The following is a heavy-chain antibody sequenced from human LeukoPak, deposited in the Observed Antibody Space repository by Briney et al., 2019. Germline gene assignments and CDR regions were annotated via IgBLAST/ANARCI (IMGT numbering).Heavy chain of an antibody. CDR1: GYTFAAYY. D-gene: IGHD1-26*01. V-gene: IGHV1-2*02. CDR3: ARACSGSGWELLGY. Sequence: ASVKVSCKASGYTFAAYYMYWVRQAPGQGLEWMGWIRPNSGVTNYTQKFQGRVTMTRDTSISTAYMELSRLRSDDTAVYYCARACSGSGWELLGYWGQGTLVTVSS. CDR2: IRPNSGVT. J-gene: IGHJ4*02.